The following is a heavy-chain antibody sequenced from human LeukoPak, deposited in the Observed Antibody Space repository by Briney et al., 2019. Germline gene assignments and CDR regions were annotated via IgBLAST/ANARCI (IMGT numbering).Heavy chain of an antibody. CDR3: ARGIKGNYVSPFFHH. CDR2: IYYSGST. Sequence: SETLSLTCTVSGGSISSYYWSWIRQPPGKGLEWIGEIYYSGSTNYNPSLKSRVTISVDTSKNQFSLKLSSVTAADTAVYFCARGIKGNYVSPFFHHWGQGTLVTVSS. J-gene: IGHJ1*01. CDR1: GGSISSYY. V-gene: IGHV4-59*12. D-gene: IGHD3-16*01.